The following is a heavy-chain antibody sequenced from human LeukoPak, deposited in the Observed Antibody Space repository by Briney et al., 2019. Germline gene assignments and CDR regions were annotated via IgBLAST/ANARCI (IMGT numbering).Heavy chain of an antibody. CDR2: IYYSGST. CDR1: GGSISSSSYY. D-gene: IGHD3-3*01. Sequence: PSETLSLTCTVSGGSISSSSYYWGWIRQPPGKGMEWIGSIYYSGSTHYNPSLKSRVTISVDTSKNQFSLKLSSVTAADTALYYCAIQGITIIGPFDPWGQGTLVTVSS. CDR3: AIQGITIIGPFDP. V-gene: IGHV4-39*01. J-gene: IGHJ5*02.